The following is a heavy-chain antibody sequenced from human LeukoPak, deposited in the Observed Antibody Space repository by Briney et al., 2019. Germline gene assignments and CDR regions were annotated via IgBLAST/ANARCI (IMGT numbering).Heavy chain of an antibody. V-gene: IGHV1-69*13. CDR1: GGTFSSYA. CDR3: AVPGIAAAGTQLDYYYYMDV. J-gene: IGHJ6*03. CDR2: IIPIFGTA. D-gene: IGHD6-13*01. Sequence: SVKVSCKASGGTFSSYAISWVRQAPGQGLEWMRGIIPIFGTANYAQKFQGRVTITADESTSTAYMELSSLRSEDTAVYYCAVPGIAAAGTQLDYYYYMDVWGKGTTVTVSS.